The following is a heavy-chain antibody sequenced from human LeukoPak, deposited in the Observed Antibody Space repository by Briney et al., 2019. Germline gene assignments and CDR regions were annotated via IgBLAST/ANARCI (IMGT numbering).Heavy chain of an antibody. CDR3: ARVRGPSKGILDIVVVPAANARTFDP. Sequence: ASVKVSCKASGYTFTSYDINWVRQATGQGLEWMGWMNRNSGNTGYAQKFQGRVTMTRNTSISTAYMELSSLRSEDTAVYYCARVRGPSKGILDIVVVPAANARTFDPWGQGTLVTVSS. CDR1: GYTFTSYD. D-gene: IGHD2-2*01. V-gene: IGHV1-8*01. CDR2: MNRNSGNT. J-gene: IGHJ5*02.